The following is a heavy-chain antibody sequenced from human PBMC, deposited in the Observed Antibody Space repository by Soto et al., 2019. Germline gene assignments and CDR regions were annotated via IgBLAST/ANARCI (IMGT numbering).Heavy chain of an antibody. J-gene: IGHJ4*02. V-gene: IGHV1-18*01. CDR2: ISAYNGNT. D-gene: IGHD6-19*01. CDR1: CYTFTSYC. Sequence: QVQLVQSGAEVKKPGASVKVSCKASCYTFTSYCISWVRQAPGQGLEWMGWISAYNGNTNYAQKLQGRVTMTTDTATITAYMELSRVRSDDTAVYYCARQPVAGTAFFDYWGQGTLVTVSS. CDR3: ARQPVAGTAFFDY.